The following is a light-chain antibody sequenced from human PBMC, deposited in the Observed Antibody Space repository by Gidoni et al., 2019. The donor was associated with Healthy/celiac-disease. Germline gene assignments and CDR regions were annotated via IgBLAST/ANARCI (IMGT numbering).Light chain of an antibody. Sequence: DIQMTQSPSSLSASVGDRVTITCRASQSINSYLNWYQQKPGKAPKLLIYAASRLQSGVPSRGSGSGSGTDFTLTISSLQPEDVATYYCQQSYSTLCTFGQGTRLEIK. CDR1: QSINSY. V-gene: IGKV1-39*01. CDR3: QQSYSTLCT. CDR2: AAS. J-gene: IGKJ5*01.